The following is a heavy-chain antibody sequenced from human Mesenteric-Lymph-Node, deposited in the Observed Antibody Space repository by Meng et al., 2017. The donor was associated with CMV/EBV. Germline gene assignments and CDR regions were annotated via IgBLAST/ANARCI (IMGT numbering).Heavy chain of an antibody. J-gene: IGHJ4*02. CDR3: APTAGAVAGIDY. CDR2: VSHAGDIK. CDR1: GFIFTSYA. D-gene: IGHD6-19*01. Sequence: GGSLRLSCSASGFIFTSYAMNWVRQAPGRGLEWVALVSHAGDIKYYADSVKGRFTISRDNSENTLYLQLNSLRPGDTALYYCAPTAGAVAGIDYWGQGTLVTVSS. V-gene: IGHV3-30*04.